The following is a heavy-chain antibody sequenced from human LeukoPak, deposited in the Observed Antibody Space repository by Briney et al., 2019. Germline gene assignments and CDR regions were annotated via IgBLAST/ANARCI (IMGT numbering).Heavy chain of an antibody. CDR1: GGSISSSSYY. CDR3: ASGTGGWLQSFVDY. V-gene: IGHV4-39*01. Sequence: SETLSLTCTVSGGSISSSSYYWGWIRQPPGKGLEWIGSIYYSGSTYYNPSLKSRVTISVDTSKNQFSLKLSSVTAADTAVYYCASGTGGWLQSFVDYWGQGTLVTVSS. CDR2: IYYSGST. J-gene: IGHJ4*02. D-gene: IGHD5-12*01.